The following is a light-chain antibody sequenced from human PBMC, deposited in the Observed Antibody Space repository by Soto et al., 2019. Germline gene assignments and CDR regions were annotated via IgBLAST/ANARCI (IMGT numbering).Light chain of an antibody. J-gene: IGKJ2*01. CDR3: QHYGNSPLYA. V-gene: IGKV3-20*01. CDR1: QSIRRNY. Sequence: EIVLTQSPGTLSLSPGEGATLSCRASQSIRRNYLAWYQQKPGLAPRLLIYGASSRATGIPDRFSGGGSGTDFTLTISRLESEHFAVYYCQHYGNSPLYAFGQGTKLESK. CDR2: GAS.